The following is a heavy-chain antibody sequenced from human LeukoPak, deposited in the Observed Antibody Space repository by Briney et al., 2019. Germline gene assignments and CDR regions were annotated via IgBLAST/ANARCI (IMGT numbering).Heavy chain of an antibody. CDR3: ARDEWLAAAGNWFDH. D-gene: IGHD6-13*01. Sequence: SVKVSCKASGGTFISYAISGVGQAAGQGGEGMGGIIPIFGTANYAQKFQGRVTITTDEDTRKDYMELSSLRSEDTAVYYCARDEWLAAAGNWFDHWGQGTLVTVSS. V-gene: IGHV1-69*05. J-gene: IGHJ5*02. CDR1: GGTFISYA. CDR2: IIPIFGTA.